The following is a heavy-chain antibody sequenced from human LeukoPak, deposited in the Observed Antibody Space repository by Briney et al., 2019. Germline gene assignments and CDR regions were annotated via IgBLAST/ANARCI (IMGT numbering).Heavy chain of an antibody. J-gene: IGHJ6*04. Sequence: PSETLSLPCTVSGGSISSYYWSWIRQPPGKGLEWIGYIYYSGSTNYNPSLKSRVTISVDTSKNQFSLKLSSVTAADTAVYYCARETYGMDVWGKGTTVTVSS. CDR1: GGSISSYY. CDR3: ARETYGMDV. CDR2: IYYSGST. V-gene: IGHV4-59*01.